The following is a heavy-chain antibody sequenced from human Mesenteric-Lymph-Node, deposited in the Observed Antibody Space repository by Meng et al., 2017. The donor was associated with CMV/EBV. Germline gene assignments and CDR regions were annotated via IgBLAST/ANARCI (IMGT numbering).Heavy chain of an antibody. J-gene: IGHJ4*02. CDR1: GFPFSSYE. CDR3: ARVKYGYFDY. CDR2: ISSSAITI. V-gene: IGHV3-48*03. D-gene: IGHD3-10*01. Sequence: GESLKISCVASGFPFSSYEMNWVRQAPGKGLEWISYISSSAITIYDADSVKGRFTISRDNAKNSLYLQMNSLRAEDTAVYYCARVKYGYFDYWGQGTLVTVSS.